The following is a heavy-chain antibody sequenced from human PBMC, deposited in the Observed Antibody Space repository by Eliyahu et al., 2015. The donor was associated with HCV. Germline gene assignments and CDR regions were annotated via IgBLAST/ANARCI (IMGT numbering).Heavy chain of an antibody. CDR3: ARPATMTVVDDAFDI. CDR1: GYSFTSYW. D-gene: IGHD3-22*01. V-gene: IGHV5-51*01. Sequence: EVQLVQSGAELKKXGESXKIXXKGSGYSFTSYWIGWVRQMPGKGLXWMGIIDPGDSDTRYSPSFQGQVTISADKSISTAYLQWSSLKASDTAMYYCARPATMTVVDDAFDIWGQGTMVTVSS. CDR2: IDPGDSDT. J-gene: IGHJ3*02.